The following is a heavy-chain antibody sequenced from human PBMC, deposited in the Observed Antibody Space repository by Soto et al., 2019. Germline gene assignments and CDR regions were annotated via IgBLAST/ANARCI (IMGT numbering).Heavy chain of an antibody. V-gene: IGHV3-72*01. CDR3: VRGPKAGLHNYRYGLDV. CDR2: TRNRANSYTT. Sequence: PGGSLRLSCAASGFTFSDHYMDWVRQAPGKGLEWVGRTRNRANSYTTEYAASVRGRFTISRDDSDNSVYLQMNSLKAEDTAVYYCVRGPKAGLHNYRYGLDVWGQGTTVTVSS. D-gene: IGHD6-19*01. CDR1: GFTFSDHY. J-gene: IGHJ6*02.